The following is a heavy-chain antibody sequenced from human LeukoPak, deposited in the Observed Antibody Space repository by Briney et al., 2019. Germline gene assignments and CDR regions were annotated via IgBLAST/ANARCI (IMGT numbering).Heavy chain of an antibody. CDR1: GGSISSYY. V-gene: IGHV4-59*01. J-gene: IGHJ4*02. CDR2: IYYSGST. CDR3: ASLHVGDYGDYSYFDY. D-gene: IGHD4-17*01. Sequence: SETLSLTCTVSGGSISSYYWSWIRQPPGKGLEWIGYIYYSGSTNYNPSLKSRVTISVDTSKNQFSLKLSSVTAADTAVYYCASLHVGDYGDYSYFDYWGQGTLVTVSS.